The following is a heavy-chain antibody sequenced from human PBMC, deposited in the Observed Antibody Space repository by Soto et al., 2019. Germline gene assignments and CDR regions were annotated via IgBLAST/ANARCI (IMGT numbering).Heavy chain of an antibody. Sequence: PSETLSLTCTVSGGSISSGGYYWSWIRQHPGKGLEWIGYIYYSGSTYYNPSLKSRVTISVDTSKNQFSLKLSSVTAADTAVYYCAGTVVVVAATPLYYYGMDVWGQGTTATVSS. V-gene: IGHV4-31*03. CDR2: IYYSGST. D-gene: IGHD2-15*01. CDR1: GGSISSGGYY. CDR3: AGTVVVVAATPLYYYGMDV. J-gene: IGHJ6*02.